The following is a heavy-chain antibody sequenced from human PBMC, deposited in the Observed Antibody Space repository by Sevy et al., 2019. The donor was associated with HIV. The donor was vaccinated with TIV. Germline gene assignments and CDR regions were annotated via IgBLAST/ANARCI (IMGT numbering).Heavy chain of an antibody. CDR1: GFTVNDKY. CDR2: IFSSGST. J-gene: IGHJ4*02. D-gene: IGHD6-19*01. V-gene: IGHV3-66*02. CDR3: VSLFLSYRSGWSYFDY. Sequence: GGSLRLSCAISGFTVNDKYIIWVRQAPGKGLEWVSVIFSSGSTSYADSAKGRFTISRDNSKNTVDLQMIRVRAEDTAVYYCVSLFLSYRSGWSYFDYWGQGTLVTVSS.